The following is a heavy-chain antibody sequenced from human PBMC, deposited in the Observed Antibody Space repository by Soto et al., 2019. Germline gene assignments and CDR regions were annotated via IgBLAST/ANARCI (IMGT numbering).Heavy chain of an antibody. Sequence: QVQLVESGGGVVQPGRSLRLSCAASGFTFSSYAMHWVRQAPGKGLEWVAVISYDGSNKYYADSVKGRFTISRDNSKNTLYLQMNSLRAEDTAVYYCAREREQKLVHDYWGQGTLVTVSS. CDR1: GFTFSSYA. CDR2: ISYDGSNK. V-gene: IGHV3-30-3*01. CDR3: AREREQKLVHDY. D-gene: IGHD6-13*01. J-gene: IGHJ4*02.